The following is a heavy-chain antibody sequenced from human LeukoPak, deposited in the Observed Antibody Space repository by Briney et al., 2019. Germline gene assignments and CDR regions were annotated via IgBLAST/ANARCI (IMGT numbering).Heavy chain of an antibody. J-gene: IGHJ4*02. CDR2: INHSGST. CDR3: ASALYYYDSSGYYPTHPFDY. V-gene: IGHV4-34*01. Sequence: PSETLSLTCAVYGGSFSGYYWSWIRQPPGKGLEWIGEINHSGSTNYNPSLKSRVTISVDTSKNQFSLKLSSVTAADTAVYYCASALYYYDSSGYYPTHPFDYWGQGTLVTVSS. CDR1: GGSFSGYY. D-gene: IGHD3-22*01.